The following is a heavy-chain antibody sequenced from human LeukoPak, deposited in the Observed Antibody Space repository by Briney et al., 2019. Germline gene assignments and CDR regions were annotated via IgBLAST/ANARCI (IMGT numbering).Heavy chain of an antibody. J-gene: IGHJ5*02. D-gene: IGHD2-2*02. Sequence: ASVMLSCKASGYTFSNYGISWLRQAPGQGVEWMGWISGSIGNTNYAQKFQGRVTMTTDTSRSTAYMELRSLSSDDTAMYYCARHLRRSKLLYEENNWFDPWGQGTQVTVSS. V-gene: IGHV1-18*01. CDR2: ISGSIGNT. CDR1: GYTFSNYG. CDR3: ARHLRRSKLLYEENNWFDP.